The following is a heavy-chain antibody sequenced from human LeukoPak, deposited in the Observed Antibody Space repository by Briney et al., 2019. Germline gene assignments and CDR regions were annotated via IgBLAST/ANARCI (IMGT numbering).Heavy chain of an antibody. J-gene: IGHJ6*03. CDR1: GFTFDDYA. CDR3: AKDGSEAAPTGYMDV. D-gene: IGHD3-10*01. Sequence: PGGSLRLSCAASGFTFDDYAMHWVRQAPGKGLEWVSGISWNSGSIGYADSVKGRFTISRDNAKNSLYLQMNSLRAEDTALYYCAKDGSEAAPTGYMDVWGKGTTVTISS. V-gene: IGHV3-9*01. CDR2: ISWNSGSI.